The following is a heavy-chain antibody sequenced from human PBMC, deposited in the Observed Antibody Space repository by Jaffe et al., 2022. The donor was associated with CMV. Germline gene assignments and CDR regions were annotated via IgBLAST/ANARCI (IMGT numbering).Heavy chain of an antibody. CDR1: GFTFSSYE. V-gene: IGHV3-48*03. J-gene: IGHJ3*02. Sequence: EVQLVESGGGLVQPGGSLRLSCAASGFTFSSYEMNWVRQAPGKGLEWVSYISSSGSTIYYADSVKGRFTISRDNAKNSLYLQMNSLRAEDTAVYYCARVYYYDSSGYYVDEAFDIWGQGTMVTVSS. CDR2: ISSSGSTI. D-gene: IGHD3-22*01. CDR3: ARVYYYDSSGYYVDEAFDI.